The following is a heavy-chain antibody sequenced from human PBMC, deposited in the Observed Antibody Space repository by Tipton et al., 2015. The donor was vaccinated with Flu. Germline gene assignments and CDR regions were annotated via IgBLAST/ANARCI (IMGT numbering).Heavy chain of an antibody. J-gene: IGHJ3*01. V-gene: IGHV4-59*01. CDR1: GGSISSYY. Sequence: LRLSCTVSGGSISSYYWSWFRQPPGKGLEWIGYIYYSGSTNYNPSLKSRVTISVDTSKNQFSLKLSSVTAADTAVYYYAGDYYGSGYDAFDLWGQGTMVSVSS. D-gene: IGHD3-10*01. CDR2: IYYSGST. CDR3: AGDYYGSGYDAFDL.